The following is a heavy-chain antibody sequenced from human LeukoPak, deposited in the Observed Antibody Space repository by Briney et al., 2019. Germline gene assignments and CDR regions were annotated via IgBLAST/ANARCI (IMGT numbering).Heavy chain of an antibody. CDR2: IIPIFGTA. D-gene: IGHD4-11*01. CDR1: GYTFTSYG. CDR3: ARGVDSNFDY. V-gene: IGHV1-69*05. J-gene: IGHJ4*02. Sequence: SVKVSCKASGYTFTSYGISWVRQAPGQGLEWMGGIIPIFGTANYAQKFQGRVTITTDESTSTAYMELSSLRSEDTAVYYCARGVDSNFDYWGQGTLVTVSS.